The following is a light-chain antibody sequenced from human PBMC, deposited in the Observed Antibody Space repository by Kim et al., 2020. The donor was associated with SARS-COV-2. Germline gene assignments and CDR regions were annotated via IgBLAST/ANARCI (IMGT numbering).Light chain of an antibody. CDR3: QQYYSTPRT. J-gene: IGKJ1*01. Sequence: ATINCKSSQSILSRSNNKNYLAWYQQKPGQPPKLLIYWASARESGVRDRFSGSGSGTDFTLTISSLQAEDVAVYYCQQYYSTPRTFGQGTKVDIK. CDR2: WAS. V-gene: IGKV4-1*01. CDR1: QSILSRSNNKNY.